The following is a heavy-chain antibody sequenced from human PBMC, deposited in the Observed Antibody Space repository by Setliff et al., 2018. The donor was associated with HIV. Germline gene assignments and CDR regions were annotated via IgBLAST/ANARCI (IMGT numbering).Heavy chain of an antibody. V-gene: IGHV4-38-2*01. J-gene: IGHJ4*02. CDR3: ARMYSGYDWSPAGARTRYFDY. Sequence: SETLSLTCAVSGYSISSGYYWGWIRQPPGKGLEWIGSIYHSGSTYYNQSLKSRVTISVDTSKNQFSLKLSSVTAADTAVYYCARMYSGYDWSPAGARTRYFDYWGQGTLVTVSS. D-gene: IGHD5-12*01. CDR2: IYHSGST. CDR1: GYSISSGYY.